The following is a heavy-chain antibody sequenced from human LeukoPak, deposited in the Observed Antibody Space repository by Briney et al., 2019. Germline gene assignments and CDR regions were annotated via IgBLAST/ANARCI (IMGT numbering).Heavy chain of an antibody. Sequence: SETLSLTCTVSGGSISSSSYYWDWIRQPPGKGLEWIGSIYYSGSTYYNPSLKSRVTISVDTSKNQFSLKLSSVTAADTAVYYCARGASYYDSSGYLAAFDIWGQGTMVTVSS. CDR1: GGSISSSSYY. V-gene: IGHV4-39*01. J-gene: IGHJ3*02. CDR3: ARGASYYDSSGYLAAFDI. CDR2: IYYSGST. D-gene: IGHD3-22*01.